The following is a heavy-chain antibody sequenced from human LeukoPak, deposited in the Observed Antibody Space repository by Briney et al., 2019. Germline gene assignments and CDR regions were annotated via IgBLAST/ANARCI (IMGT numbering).Heavy chain of an antibody. V-gene: IGHV3-30*18. D-gene: IGHD1-26*01. J-gene: IGHJ4*02. CDR3: AKALYRGPTSPYDY. CDR2: ISYDGSNK. CDR1: GFTFSSYG. Sequence: GGSLRLSCAASGFTFSSYGVHWVRQAPGKGLEWVAVISYDGSNKYYADSVKGRFTISRDNSKNTLYLQMNSLRAEDTAVYYCAKALYRGPTSPYDYWGQGTLVTVSS.